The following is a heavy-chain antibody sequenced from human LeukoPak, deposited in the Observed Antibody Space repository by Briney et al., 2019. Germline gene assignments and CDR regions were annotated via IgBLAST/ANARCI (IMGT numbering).Heavy chain of an antibody. CDR3: ARWIQLRPYYYYGMDV. J-gene: IGHJ6*02. CDR1: GGSVDSSNYY. V-gene: IGHV4-61*01. CDR2: MYHTGSS. D-gene: IGHD5-18*01. Sequence: SETLSLTCTVSGGSVDSSNYYWSWIRQPPGKGLEWIGYMYHTGSSNYSPSLKSRLTISVDTSKNQFSLKLSSMTAADTAVYYCARWIQLRPYYYYGMDVWGQGTTVTVSS.